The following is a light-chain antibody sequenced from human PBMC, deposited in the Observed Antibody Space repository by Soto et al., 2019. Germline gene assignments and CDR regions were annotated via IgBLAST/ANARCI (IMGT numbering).Light chain of an antibody. CDR2: EVN. J-gene: IGLJ1*01. V-gene: IGLV2-8*01. CDR1: SSDVGGYNY. Sequence: QSALTQPPSASGSPGQSVAISCTGTSSDVGGYNYVSWYQQHPGKAPKLMIYEVNERPSGVPDRFSGSKSGSTASLTVSGLQAEDEADYYCSSYAGSSNVFGTGTKVTVL. CDR3: SSYAGSSNV.